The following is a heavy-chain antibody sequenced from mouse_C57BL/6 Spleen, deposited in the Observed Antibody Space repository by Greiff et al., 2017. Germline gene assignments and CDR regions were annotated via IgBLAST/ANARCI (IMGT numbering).Heavy chain of an antibody. V-gene: IGHV1-82*01. CDR3: ARDGKDAMDY. J-gene: IGHJ4*01. CDR2: IYPGDGDT. D-gene: IGHD2-1*01. Sequence: VQLQQSGPELVKPGASVKISCKASGYAFSSSWMNWVKQRPGTGLEWIGRIYPGDGDTNYNGKFKGKATLTADKSSSTAYMQLSSLTSEDSAVYFCARDGKDAMDYWGQGTSVTVSS. CDR1: GYAFSSSW.